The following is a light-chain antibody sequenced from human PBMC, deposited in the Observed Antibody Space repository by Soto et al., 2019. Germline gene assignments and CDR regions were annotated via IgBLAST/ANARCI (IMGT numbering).Light chain of an antibody. CDR3: QQYMSSVT. Sequence: EIVLTQSPGSLSFSPGKRAPSSCRPSQGVDTTFFAWYQKKPGQAPRLLIYGASKRATGIPDRFSGSGSGTDFTLIISRLEPEDFAVYYCQQYMSSVTFGQGTKVEIK. CDR2: GAS. CDR1: QGVDTTF. V-gene: IGKV3-20*01. J-gene: IGKJ1*01.